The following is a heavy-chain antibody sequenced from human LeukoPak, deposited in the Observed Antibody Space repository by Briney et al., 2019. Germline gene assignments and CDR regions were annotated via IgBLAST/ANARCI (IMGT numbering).Heavy chain of an antibody. CDR1: GFIFSNYW. CDR3: ATPDVRLRYFDWSPNE. CDR2: IKTDGSTI. D-gene: IGHD3-9*01. J-gene: IGHJ4*02. V-gene: IGHV3-74*01. Sequence: GGSLRLSCAASGFIFSNYWMHWVRQAPGKGLVWVSRIKTDGSTITYTDSVKGRFTISRDNAMNTLYLQMNSLGAEDTAVYYCATPDVRLRYFDWSPNEWGQGTLVTVSS.